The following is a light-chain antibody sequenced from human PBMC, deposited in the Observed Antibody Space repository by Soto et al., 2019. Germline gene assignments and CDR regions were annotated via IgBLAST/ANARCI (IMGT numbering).Light chain of an antibody. V-gene: IGKV1-39*01. CDR3: QQTYSSPQWT. J-gene: IGKJ1*01. Sequence: DIQMTQSPFSLSASVGDRVTITCRASQSISSYLNWYQQKPGKPPKLLIYAAVSLQSRIPSRFSAYGSGTDFTLTISSLQPEDFATYYCQQTYSSPQWTFGQGTKVDIK. CDR1: QSISSY. CDR2: AAV.